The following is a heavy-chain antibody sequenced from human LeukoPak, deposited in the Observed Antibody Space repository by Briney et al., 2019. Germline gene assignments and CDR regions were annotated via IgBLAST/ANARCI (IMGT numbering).Heavy chain of an antibody. CDR1: GFTFISYE. D-gene: IGHD6-13*01. V-gene: IGHV3-48*03. CDR3: ARAPPSIAAAGTGEYFDY. Sequence: PGGSLRLSCAASGFTFISYEMNWVRQTPGKGLEWVSYISSSGSTIYYADSVKGRFTISRDNAKNSLYLQMNSLRAEDTAVYYCARAPPSIAAAGTGEYFDYWGQGTLVTVSS. CDR2: ISSSGSTI. J-gene: IGHJ4*02.